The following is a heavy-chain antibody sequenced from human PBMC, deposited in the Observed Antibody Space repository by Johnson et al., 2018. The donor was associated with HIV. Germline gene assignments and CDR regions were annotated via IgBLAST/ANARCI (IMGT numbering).Heavy chain of an antibody. J-gene: IGHJ3*01. CDR2: VSYDGRNT. Sequence: VQLVESGGGLVQPGRSLRLSCAVSRFTFSSYAIHWVRQAPGQGLEWVSVVSYDGRNTKYADSVKGRFTISRDTSQNTVFLQMNSLRAEDTAVYYCARDRARDAFDVWGQGTMVTVSS. CDR3: ARDRARDAFDV. V-gene: IGHV3-30*03. CDR1: RFTFSSYA.